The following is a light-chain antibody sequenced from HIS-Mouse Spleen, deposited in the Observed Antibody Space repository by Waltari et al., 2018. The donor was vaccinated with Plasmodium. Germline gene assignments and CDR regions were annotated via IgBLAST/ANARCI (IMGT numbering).Light chain of an antibody. V-gene: IGKV3-11*01. CDR1: QSVSSY. CDR2: DAA. Sequence: EIVLTQSPATLSLSPGERATLSCSASQSVSSYLALYQQKPGQAPRLLIYDAAHRATGIPARFSGSGSGTDFTLTISSLEPEDFAVYYCQQRSNWPRVLTFGGGTKVEIK. J-gene: IGKJ4*01. CDR3: QQRSNWPRVLT.